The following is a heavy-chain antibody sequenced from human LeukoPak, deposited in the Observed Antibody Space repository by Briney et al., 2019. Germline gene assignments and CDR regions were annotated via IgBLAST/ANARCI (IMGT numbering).Heavy chain of an antibody. J-gene: IGHJ6*02. V-gene: IGHV3-30*02. CDR1: GFTFSSYG. CDR2: IRYDGSNK. Sequence: PGGSLRLSCAASGFTFSSYGMHWVRQAPGKGLEWVAIRYDGSNKYYADSVKGRFTISRDNSKNTLYLQMNSLRAEDTAVYYCARGDYYAMDVWGQGTTVIVSS. CDR3: ARGDYYAMDV.